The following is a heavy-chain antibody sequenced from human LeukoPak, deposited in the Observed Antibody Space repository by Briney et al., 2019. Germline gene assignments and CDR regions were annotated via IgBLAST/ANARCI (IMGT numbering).Heavy chain of an antibody. Sequence: PGGSLRLSCAASGFVFSTYAMSWVRQAPGRGLEWVSGINGSGASTYSANSVKGRFTISRDNSKNTLDLQMNSLRAEDTAIYYCVKDRYSSAYYFENWGQGTLVTVSS. CDR2: INGSGAST. CDR1: GFVFSTYA. V-gene: IGHV3-23*01. CDR3: VKDRYSSAYYFEN. D-gene: IGHD5-18*01. J-gene: IGHJ4*02.